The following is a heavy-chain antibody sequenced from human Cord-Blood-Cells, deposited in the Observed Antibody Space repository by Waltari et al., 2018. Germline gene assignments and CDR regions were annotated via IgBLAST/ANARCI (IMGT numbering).Heavy chain of an antibody. CDR1: GFTFGDYA. V-gene: IGHV3-49*05. CDR3: TRDLYYYGSGSYYSYYYYYYMDV. J-gene: IGHJ6*03. Sequence: EVQLVESGGGLVKPGRSLRLSCTASGFTFGDYAMSWFRQAPGKGLEWVVFIRSKAYGGTTECAASVKGRFTISRDDYKSIAYLQMNSLKYEDTAVYYCTRDLYYYGSGSYYSYYYYYYMDVWGKGTTVTVSS. D-gene: IGHD3-10*01. CDR2: IRSKAYGGTT.